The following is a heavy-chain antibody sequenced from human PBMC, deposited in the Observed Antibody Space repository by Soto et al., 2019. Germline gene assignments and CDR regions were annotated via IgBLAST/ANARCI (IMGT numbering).Heavy chain of an antibody. Sequence: GASVKVSCKASGGTFSSYANSWVRQAPGQGLEWMGWMNPNSGNTGYAQKFQGRVTMTRNTSISTAYMELSSLRSEDTAVYYCASGRTYNWFDPWGQGTLVTVSS. J-gene: IGHJ5*02. CDR1: GGTFSSYA. D-gene: IGHD2-8*01. V-gene: IGHV1-8*02. CDR3: ASGRTYNWFDP. CDR2: MNPNSGNT.